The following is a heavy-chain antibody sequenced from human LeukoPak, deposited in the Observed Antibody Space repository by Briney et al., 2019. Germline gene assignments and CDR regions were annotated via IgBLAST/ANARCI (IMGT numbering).Heavy chain of an antibody. D-gene: IGHD5-18*01. V-gene: IGHV3-48*03. CDR1: GFAFSNYE. Sequence: GGSLRLSCATSGFAFSNYEFNWVRQAPGKGLEWISYISSSGLTIYYTDSVEGRFTISRDNAKNSLYLQMISLRVEDTAVYYCARERYGYGPAPFDFWGQGTLVTVSS. CDR2: ISSSGLTI. J-gene: IGHJ4*02. CDR3: ARERYGYGPAPFDF.